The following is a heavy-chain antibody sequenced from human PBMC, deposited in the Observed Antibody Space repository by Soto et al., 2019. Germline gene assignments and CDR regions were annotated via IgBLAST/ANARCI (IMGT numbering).Heavy chain of an antibody. V-gene: IGHV3-74*01. CDR2: ISSDGSST. CDR3: ARDRRFVTMVRGVIAPYYYYGMDV. D-gene: IGHD3-10*01. J-gene: IGHJ6*02. CDR1: GFTFSTYW. Sequence: PGGSLRLSCAASGFTFSTYWMHWVRQGPGRGLVWVSRISSDGSSTTYADSVKGRFTTSRDNARNTLYLQMNSLRAEDTAVYYCARDRRFVTMVRGVIAPYYYYGMDVWAQRTTVTVSS.